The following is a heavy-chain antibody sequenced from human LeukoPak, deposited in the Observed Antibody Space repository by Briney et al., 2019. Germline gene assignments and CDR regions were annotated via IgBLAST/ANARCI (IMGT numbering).Heavy chain of an antibody. Sequence: PSQTLSLTCTVSGGSISSGSYYWSWIRQPAGKGLEWIGRIYTSGSTNYNPSLKSRVTISVDTSKNQFPLKLSSVTAADTAVYYCARASYYDFTLDPWGQGTLVTVSS. CDR2: IYTSGST. CDR1: GGSISSGSYY. D-gene: IGHD3-3*01. CDR3: ARASYYDFTLDP. J-gene: IGHJ5*02. V-gene: IGHV4-61*02.